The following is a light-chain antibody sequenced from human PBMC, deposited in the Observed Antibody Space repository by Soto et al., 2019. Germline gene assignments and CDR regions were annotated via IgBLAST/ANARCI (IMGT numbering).Light chain of an antibody. CDR1: SRDVGNYNF. Sequence: QSALTQPASVSGSPGQSITISCTGSSRDVGNYNFVSWYQHHPGKAPKLMIYEGTKRASGASLRFSGSKSGNTASLTISGLQAEDEADYYCFLSYNSGRPVFGGGTKVTVL. CDR3: FLSYNSGRPV. CDR2: EGT. J-gene: IGLJ2*01. V-gene: IGLV2-23*01.